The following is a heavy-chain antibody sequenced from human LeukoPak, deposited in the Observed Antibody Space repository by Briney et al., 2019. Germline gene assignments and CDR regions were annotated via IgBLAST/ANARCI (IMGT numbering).Heavy chain of an antibody. CDR3: ARSGHSSGWDNNRYFYSGLDV. Sequence: PGGSLRLSCAASGFNLANYAMHWVRQAPGKGLEWVGVISHVGNDKYYADSLKGRFTISRDISKSTLYLQMTSLGAEDTAVYYCARSGHSSGWDNNRYFYSGLDVWGHGAAVTVSS. CDR1: GFNLANYA. J-gene: IGHJ6*02. D-gene: IGHD6-19*01. V-gene: IGHV3-30-3*01. CDR2: ISHVGNDK.